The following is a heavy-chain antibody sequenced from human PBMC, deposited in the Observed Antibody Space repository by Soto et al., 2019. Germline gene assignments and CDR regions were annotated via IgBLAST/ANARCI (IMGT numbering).Heavy chain of an antibody. V-gene: IGHV4-4*07. Sequence: SETLSFTCTVSGGSISSYYWSWIRQPAGKGLEWIGRSYTSGSANYNPSLKSRVTMSVDTSKNQFSLKLSSVTAADTAVYYCARDGVAVAGPGGYYYYGMDVWGEGTKVT. D-gene: IGHD6-19*01. CDR1: GGSISSYY. CDR3: ARDGVAVAGPGGYYYYGMDV. CDR2: SYTSGSA. J-gene: IGHJ6*02.